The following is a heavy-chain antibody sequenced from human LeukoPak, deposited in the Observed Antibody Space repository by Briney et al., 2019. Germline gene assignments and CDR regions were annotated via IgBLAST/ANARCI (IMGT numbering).Heavy chain of an antibody. Sequence: GGSLRLSCAASGFSFSDYGMLWVRQAPGKGLEWAALIRYNGNDKYYDDSVKGRFTISRDNSKNTLYLQMNSLRAEDTAVYYCARLGHDSSGWYVSYYGMDVWGQGTTVTVSS. CDR1: GFSFSDYG. V-gene: IGHV3-33*01. CDR2: IRYNGNDK. CDR3: ARLGHDSSGWYVSYYGMDV. J-gene: IGHJ6*02. D-gene: IGHD6-19*01.